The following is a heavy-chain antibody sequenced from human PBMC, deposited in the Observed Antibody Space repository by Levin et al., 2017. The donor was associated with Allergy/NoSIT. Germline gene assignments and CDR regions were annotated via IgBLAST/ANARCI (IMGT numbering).Heavy chain of an antibody. CDR1: GFTFSSYA. V-gene: IGHV3-30-3*01. Sequence: GESLKISCAASGFTFSSYAMHWVRQAPGKGLEWVAVISYDGSNKYYADSVKGRFTISRDNSKNTLYLQMNSLRAEDTAVYYCARDFVIQFSFRDYYSMDVWGQGTTVTVSS. CDR2: ISYDGSNK. CDR3: ARDFVIQFSFRDYYSMDV. D-gene: IGHD2/OR15-2a*01. J-gene: IGHJ6*02.